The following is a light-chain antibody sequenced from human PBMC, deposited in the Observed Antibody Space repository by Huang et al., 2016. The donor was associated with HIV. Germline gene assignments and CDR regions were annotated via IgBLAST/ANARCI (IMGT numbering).Light chain of an antibody. CDR2: DAF. Sequence: EIVMTQSPATLSVSPGERVTLSCRASQSVTNSLVGYQQKPGQAPRLLIYDAFTRATGIPARFSGSGSGTEFTLTISSLQSEDFAVYYCQQYNTWPRTFGQGTKVEIK. CDR3: QQYNTWPRT. V-gene: IGKV3-15*01. J-gene: IGKJ1*01. CDR1: QSVTNS.